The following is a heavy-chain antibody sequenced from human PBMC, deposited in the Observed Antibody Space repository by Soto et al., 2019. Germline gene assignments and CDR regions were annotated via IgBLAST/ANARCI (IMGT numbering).Heavy chain of an antibody. J-gene: IGHJ4*02. D-gene: IGHD1-26*01. Sequence: GGSLRLSCAASGFTFSTYWMSWVRRAPGKGLEWVAHIKQDGSDMYYVDSVKGRFTISRDNAQNSLFLQMNSLRVEDTAVYYCARPYYRGNTELGYWGQRTQVTVSS. CDR2: IKQDGSDM. CDR3: ARPYYRGNTELGY. CDR1: GFTFSTYW. V-gene: IGHV3-7*04.